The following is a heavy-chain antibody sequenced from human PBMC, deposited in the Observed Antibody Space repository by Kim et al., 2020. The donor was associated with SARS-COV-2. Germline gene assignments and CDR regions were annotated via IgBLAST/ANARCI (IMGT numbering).Heavy chain of an antibody. J-gene: IGHJ5*02. CDR3: ARGENWFDP. V-gene: IGHV4-30-4*01. CDR1: GGSISRGDYY. Sequence: SETLSLTCIVSGGSISRGDYYWTWIRQPPGKGLEWIGHIYYSGRTFYNPSLKSRLTISVDTSKNQFSLNLSSVTAADTAVYYCARGENWFDPWGQGTLVTVSS. D-gene: IGHD1-26*01. CDR2: IYYSGRT.